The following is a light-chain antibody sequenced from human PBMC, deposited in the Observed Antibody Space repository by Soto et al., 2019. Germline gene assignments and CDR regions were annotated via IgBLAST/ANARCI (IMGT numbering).Light chain of an antibody. CDR1: QSVSTF. CDR3: QQYYSTPLT. CDR2: DAS. J-gene: IGKJ4*01. Sequence: EIVLTQFPATLSLSPGERATLSCRASQSVSTFLAWYQQKPGQAPRLVVYDASKRATGIPARFSSSGSGTDFTLTISSLQAEDVAVYYCQQYYSTPLTFGGGTKVDIK. V-gene: IGKV3-11*01.